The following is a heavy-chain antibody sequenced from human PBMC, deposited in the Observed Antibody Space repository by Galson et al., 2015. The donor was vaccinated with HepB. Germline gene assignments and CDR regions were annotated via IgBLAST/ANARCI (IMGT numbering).Heavy chain of an antibody. J-gene: IGHJ4*02. D-gene: IGHD5-18*01. CDR2: TTHSGIT. Sequence: ETLSLTCAVYGGSFSDYFWTWIRQPPGKGLEWIGQTTHSGITNYNPSLESRVTISVDTSKKQFYLRLSSVTAADTGIYYCARVKPLWFSSLKVPHCFDYWGQGALVTVSS. CDR1: GGSFSDYF. CDR3: ARVKPLWFSSLKVPHCFDY. V-gene: IGHV4-34*01.